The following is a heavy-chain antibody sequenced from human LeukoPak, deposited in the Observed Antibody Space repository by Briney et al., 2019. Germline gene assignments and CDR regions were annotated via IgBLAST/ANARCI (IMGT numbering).Heavy chain of an antibody. CDR2: IYYSGST. CDR3: ARDLKLYYFDY. J-gene: IGHJ4*02. CDR1: GGSISSYY. D-gene: IGHD6-6*01. Sequence: SETLSLTYTVSGGSISSYYWSWIRQPPGKGLEWIGYIYYSGSTNYNPSLKSRVTISVDTSKNQFSLKLSSVTAADTAVYYCARDLKLYYFDYWGQGTLVTVSS. V-gene: IGHV4-59*01.